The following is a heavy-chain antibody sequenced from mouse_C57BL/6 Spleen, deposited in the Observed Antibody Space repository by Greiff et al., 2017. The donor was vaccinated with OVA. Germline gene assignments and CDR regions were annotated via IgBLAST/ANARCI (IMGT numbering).Heavy chain of an antibody. CDR1: GYTFTDYE. CDR3: TREDGYPWFAY. J-gene: IGHJ3*01. V-gene: IGHV1-15*01. Sequence: QVQLQQSGAELVRPGASVTLSCKASGYTFTDYEMHWVKQTPVHGLEWIGAIDPETGGTAYNQKFKGKAILTADKSASTAYIELRSLTSEDSAVYYCTREDGYPWFAYWGQGTLVTVSA. D-gene: IGHD2-3*01. CDR2: IDPETGGT.